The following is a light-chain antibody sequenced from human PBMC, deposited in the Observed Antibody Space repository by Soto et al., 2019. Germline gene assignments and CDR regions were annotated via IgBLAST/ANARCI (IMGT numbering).Light chain of an antibody. J-gene: IGKJ1*01. CDR1: QSINRY. V-gene: IGKV1-39*01. Sequence: DIQMTQSPSSLSASVGDRVTITCRASQSINRYLNWYQRKPGKAPKPLIYAASSLQSGVPSRFSGSGSGTDFTLTISSLQREDFATYYCQQSDSTPPTFGQGTKVEIK. CDR2: AAS. CDR3: QQSDSTPPT.